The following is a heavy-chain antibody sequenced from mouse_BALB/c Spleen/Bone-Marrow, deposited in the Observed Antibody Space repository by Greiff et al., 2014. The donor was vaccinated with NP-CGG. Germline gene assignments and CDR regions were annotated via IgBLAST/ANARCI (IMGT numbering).Heavy chain of an antibody. V-gene: IGHV2-6-5*01. CDR2: IWGGGST. J-gene: IGHJ1*01. CDR3: AKQYGNYDWYFDV. Sequence: VKLMESGPGLVAPSQSLSITCTVSGFSLNDYGVSWIRQPPGKGLEWLGVIWGGGSTYYNSAHKSRLSISKDNSKSQVFLKMNSLQTDDTAMYYCAKQYGNYDWYFDVWGAGTTVTVSS. D-gene: IGHD2-1*01. CDR1: GFSLNDYG.